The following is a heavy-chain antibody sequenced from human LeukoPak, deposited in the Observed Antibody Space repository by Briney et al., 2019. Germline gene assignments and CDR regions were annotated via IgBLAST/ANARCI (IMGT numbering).Heavy chain of an antibody. V-gene: IGHV3-74*01. CDR2: IDPDGNT. J-gene: IGHJ4*02. CDR1: GFTLSNSW. Sequence: GGSLRLPCAASGFTLSNSWMHWVRQAPGKGLVWVSRIDPDGNTDYADSVKGRFTISRDNAKNTLYLQMNSLRAEDTAVYYCAKDRYSSGWYSDFDYWGQGTLVTVSS. D-gene: IGHD6-19*01. CDR3: AKDRYSSGWYSDFDY.